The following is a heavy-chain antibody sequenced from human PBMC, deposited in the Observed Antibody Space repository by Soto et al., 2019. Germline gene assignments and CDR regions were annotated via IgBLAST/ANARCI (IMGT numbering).Heavy chain of an antibody. Sequence: EVQLVESGGGLVQPGGSLRLSCAASGFTFTSYAMHWVRQAPGKGLEYVSAISSNGGSTYYANSVKGRFTISRDNSKNTLNLQMGSLRAEDMAVYYCARQWLASYYFDYWGQGTLVTVSS. CDR3: ARQWLASYYFDY. J-gene: IGHJ4*02. CDR1: GFTFTSYA. CDR2: ISSNGGST. V-gene: IGHV3-64*01. D-gene: IGHD6-19*01.